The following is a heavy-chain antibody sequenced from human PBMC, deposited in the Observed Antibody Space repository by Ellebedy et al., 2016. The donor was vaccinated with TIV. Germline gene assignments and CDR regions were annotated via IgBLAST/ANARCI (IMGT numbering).Heavy chain of an antibody. D-gene: IGHD6-19*01. J-gene: IGHJ4*02. V-gene: IGHV3-7*03. CDR2: INQDGSEQ. CDR1: GFTFSTYC. CDR3: ATAGQWLVLPLDY. Sequence: GESLKISCAASGFTFSTYCMSWVRQAPGKGLEWVANINQDGSEQYYVDSVKGRFPIARDNAKNSLYLQMNSLRADDTAVYYCATAGQWLVLPLDYWGQGTLVTVSS.